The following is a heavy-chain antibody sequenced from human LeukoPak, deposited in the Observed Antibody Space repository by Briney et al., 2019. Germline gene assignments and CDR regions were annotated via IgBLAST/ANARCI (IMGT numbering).Heavy chain of an antibody. CDR3: TKDPNGDYVGAFDF. Sequence: GGSLRLSCAASGFTFSSYAMTWVRQAPGKGLEWVSSITGSGAGTSYADSVKGRFTISRDNSKSTLFLQMNSLRAEDTAVYYCTKDPNGDYVGAFDFWGQGTMVTVSS. D-gene: IGHD4-17*01. J-gene: IGHJ3*01. CDR2: ITGSGAGT. V-gene: IGHV3-23*01. CDR1: GFTFSSYA.